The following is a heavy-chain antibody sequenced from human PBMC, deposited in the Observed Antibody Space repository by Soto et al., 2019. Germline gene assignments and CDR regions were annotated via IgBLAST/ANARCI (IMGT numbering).Heavy chain of an antibody. J-gene: IGHJ4*02. D-gene: IGHD7-27*01. CDR3: ARGPSGDKVDS. CDR1: GSSISTVDYW. CDR2: IYDGGRT. Sequence: QVQLQESGPGLVKPSQTLSLTCTVSGSSISTVDYWWSWIRQSPDMGLEWIGHIYDGGRTYNNPSLGSRVNMSVDPSKSQLSLPLSSVSAADTAVYYCARGPSGDKVDSWGQGTLVTVSS. V-gene: IGHV4-30-4*01.